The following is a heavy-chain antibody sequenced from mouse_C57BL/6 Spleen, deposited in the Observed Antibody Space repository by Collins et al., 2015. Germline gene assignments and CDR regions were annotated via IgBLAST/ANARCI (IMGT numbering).Heavy chain of an antibody. V-gene: IGHV3-6*02. CDR1: GYSITSGYY. D-gene: IGHD2-4*01. CDR3: ARGMITTAMDY. J-gene: IGHJ4*01. CDR2: ISYDGSN. Sequence: VQLQESGPGLVKPSQSLSLTCSVTGYSITSGYYWNWIRQFPGNKLEWMGYISYDGSNNYNPSLKNRISITRGTSKNQFFLKLNSVTTEDTATYYCARGMITTAMDYWGQGTSVTVSS.